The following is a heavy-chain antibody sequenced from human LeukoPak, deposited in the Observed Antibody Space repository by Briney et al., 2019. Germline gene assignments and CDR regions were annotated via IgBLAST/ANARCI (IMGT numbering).Heavy chain of an antibody. CDR2: ISWNSGYI. Sequence: GGSLRLSCAASGFTFDNYAMHWVRQAPGKGLEWLSIISWNSGYIGYADSVRGRFTISRDNAKKSLDLQMSSLRAEDTAFYYCAKVRGTYSSGYFFDYWGQGTLVTVSS. CDR1: GFTFDNYA. CDR3: AKVRGTYSSGYFFDY. V-gene: IGHV3-9*01. J-gene: IGHJ4*02. D-gene: IGHD6-19*01.